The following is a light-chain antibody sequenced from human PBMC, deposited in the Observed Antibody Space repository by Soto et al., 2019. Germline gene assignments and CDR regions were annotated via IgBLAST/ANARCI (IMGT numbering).Light chain of an antibody. CDR2: ENN. V-gene: IGLV1-51*02. J-gene: IGLJ1*01. CDR1: SSNIGNNC. CDR3: GTWDSSLSAGGYV. Sequence: QSVLTQPPSVSAAPGQKVTISCSGSSSNIGNNCVSWYQQLPGTAPKLLIYENNKRPSGIPDRFSGSKSGTSATLGITGLQTGDDADYYCGTWDSSLSAGGYVFGTGTKVTVL.